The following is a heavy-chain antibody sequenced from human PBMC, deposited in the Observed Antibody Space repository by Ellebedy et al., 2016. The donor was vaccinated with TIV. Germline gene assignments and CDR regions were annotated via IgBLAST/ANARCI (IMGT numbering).Heavy chain of an antibody. Sequence: GESLKISCAASGFTFSTYSMNWVRQAPGKGLEWVSYISSNSGNIYYADSVKGRFTISRDNAKNSLYLQMNSLRDEDTAVYYCARAIGVADCSWGQGTPVTVSS. J-gene: IGHJ5*02. CDR1: GFTFSTYS. V-gene: IGHV3-48*02. CDR2: ISSNSGNI. CDR3: ARAIGVADCS. D-gene: IGHD2-21*02.